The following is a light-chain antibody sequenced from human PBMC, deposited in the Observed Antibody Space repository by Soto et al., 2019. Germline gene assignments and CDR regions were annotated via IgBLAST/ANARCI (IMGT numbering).Light chain of an antibody. CDR1: RSNIGSNY. CDR3: AAWDDSLTGGEV. CDR2: CDN. V-gene: IGLV1-47*01. J-gene: IGLJ2*01. Sequence: QAVVTQPPSASGTPGQRVTISCSGSRSNIGSNYVYWYQQLPGTAPKLLIYCDNQRPSGVPDRFSGSKSGTSASLAISGLRSDDEADYFCAAWDDSLTGGEVFGGGTKLTVL.